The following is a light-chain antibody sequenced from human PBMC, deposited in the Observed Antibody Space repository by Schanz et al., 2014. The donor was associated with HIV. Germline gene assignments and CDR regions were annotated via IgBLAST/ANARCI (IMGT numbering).Light chain of an antibody. V-gene: IGLV1-40*01. Sequence: QSVLAQPPSVSGAPGQSVTISCTGSSSNIGADYDVHWYQLLPGTAPQLLIFDNSNRPSGVPARFSGSKSGSSASLAISGLQAEDEADYYCAAWDVNLNGPVFGGGTKLTVL. J-gene: IGLJ2*01. CDR1: SSNIGADYD. CDR3: AAWDVNLNGPV. CDR2: DNS.